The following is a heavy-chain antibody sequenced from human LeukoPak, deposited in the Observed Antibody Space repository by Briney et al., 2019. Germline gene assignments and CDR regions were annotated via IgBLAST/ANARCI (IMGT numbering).Heavy chain of an antibody. CDR2: ISSSSSYI. CDR1: GFTFSSYS. J-gene: IGHJ6*03. V-gene: IGHV3-21*01. Sequence: GGSLRLSCAASGFTFSSYSMNWVRQAPGKGLEWVSSISSSSSYIYYADSVKGRFTISRDNAKNSLYLQMNSLRAEDTAVYYCARDGCSSTSCYEVLYYYYYMDVWGKGNTVTVSS. D-gene: IGHD2-2*01. CDR3: ARDGCSSTSCYEVLYYYYYMDV.